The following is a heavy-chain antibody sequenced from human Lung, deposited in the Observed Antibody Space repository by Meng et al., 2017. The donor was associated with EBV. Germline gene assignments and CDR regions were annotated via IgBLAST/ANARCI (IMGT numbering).Heavy chain of an antibody. V-gene: IGHV4-4*03. J-gene: IGHJ2*01. CDR2: IYHSGIT. Sequence: GRPQGSAPGLVTPPGTLSLPCAVPGGSISIRNGWSWVRQPPGKGLEWIGKIYHSGITIYNPSLKSRVTMSVDNSKNQFSLKLNSMTAADTAVYYCASLYGDSSVWYLDLWGRGTLVTVSS. D-gene: IGHD4-17*01. CDR1: GGSISIRNG. CDR3: ASLYGDSSVWYLDL.